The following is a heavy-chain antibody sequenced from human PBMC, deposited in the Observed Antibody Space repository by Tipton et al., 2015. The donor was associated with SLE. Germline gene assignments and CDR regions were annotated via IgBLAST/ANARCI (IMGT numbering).Heavy chain of an antibody. V-gene: IGHV4-34*01. CDR3: ARGSTGIVVVPAAHYYYYYMDV. CDR1: GGSISSYY. Sequence: TLSLTCTVSGGSISSYYWSWIRQPPGKGLEWIGEINHRGSTNYNPSLKSRVTISVDTSKNQFSLKLSSVTAADTAVYYCARGSTGIVVVPAAHYYYYYMDVWGKGTTVTVSS. D-gene: IGHD2-2*01. CDR2: INHRGST. J-gene: IGHJ6*03.